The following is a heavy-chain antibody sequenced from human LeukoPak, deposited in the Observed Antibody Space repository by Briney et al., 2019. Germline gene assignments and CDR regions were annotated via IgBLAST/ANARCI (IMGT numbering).Heavy chain of an antibody. Sequence: PSETLSLTCTVSGGSINGYYWTWIRQPPGRGLEWIGYVYYSGSTNYNPSFKSRITISVDTSRNQFSLQLSSVTAADTAVYYCARIHRYCSGGACYVLDNWGQGTLVAVSS. V-gene: IGHV4-59*01. CDR3: ARIHRYCSGGACYVLDN. D-gene: IGHD2-15*01. CDR2: VYYSGST. J-gene: IGHJ4*02. CDR1: GGSINGYY.